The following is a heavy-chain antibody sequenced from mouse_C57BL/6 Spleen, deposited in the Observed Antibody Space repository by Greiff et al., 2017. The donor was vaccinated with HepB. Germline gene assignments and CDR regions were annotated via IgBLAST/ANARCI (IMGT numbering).Heavy chain of an antibody. Sequence: QVQLKESGAELVKPGASVKISCKASGYAFSSYWMNWVKQRPGKGLEWIGQIYPGDGDTNYNGKFKGQATLTADKSSITAYMQLSSLSSEDSAVYFYARGVPTLASSAWFAYWGQGTLVTVSA. CDR2: IYPGDGDT. V-gene: IGHV1-80*01. CDR1: GYAFSSYW. J-gene: IGHJ3*01. D-gene: IGHD6-1*01. CDR3: ARGVPTLASSAWFAY.